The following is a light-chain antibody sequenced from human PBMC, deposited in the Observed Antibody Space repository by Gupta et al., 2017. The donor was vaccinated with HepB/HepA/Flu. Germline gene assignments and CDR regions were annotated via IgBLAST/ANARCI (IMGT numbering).Light chain of an antibody. Sequence: EIVLTQSPATLSLSPGERATLSCRASQSVSSYLAWYQQKPGQAPRLLIYDASNRATGITARFSGSGYGADLTLTISSREPEDFAVYYCQQRSNWPPLTFGEGTRVEIK. V-gene: IGKV3-11*01. CDR3: QQRSNWPPLT. CDR2: DAS. CDR1: QSVSSY. J-gene: IGKJ5*01.